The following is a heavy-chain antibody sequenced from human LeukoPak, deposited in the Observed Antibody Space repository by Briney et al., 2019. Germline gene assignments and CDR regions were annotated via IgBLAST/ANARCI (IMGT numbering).Heavy chain of an antibody. CDR2: ISSSSSYT. D-gene: IGHD6-6*01. CDR1: GFTFSDYY. Sequence: PGGSLRLSCAASGFTFSDYYMSWIRQAPGKGLEWVSYISSSSSYTNYADSVKGRFTISRDNAKNSLYLQMNSLRAEDTAVYYCGRVGGRSKAAKGDAFDIWGQGTMVVVSS. J-gene: IGHJ3*02. V-gene: IGHV3-11*06. CDR3: GRVGGRSKAAKGDAFDI.